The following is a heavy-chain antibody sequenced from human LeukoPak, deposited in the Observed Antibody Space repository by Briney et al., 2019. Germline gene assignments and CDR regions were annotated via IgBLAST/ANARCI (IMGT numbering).Heavy chain of an antibody. V-gene: IGHV4-34*01. Sequence: PSETLSLTCAVYGGSFSGYYWSWIRQPPEKGREWIGEINHSGSTNYNPSLKSRVTISVDTSKNQFSLKLSSVTAADTAVYYCARDKVALDGQYYFDYWGQGTLVTVSS. CDR3: ARDKVALDGQYYFDY. CDR2: INHSGST. CDR1: GGSFSGYY. J-gene: IGHJ4*02. D-gene: IGHD2-2*03.